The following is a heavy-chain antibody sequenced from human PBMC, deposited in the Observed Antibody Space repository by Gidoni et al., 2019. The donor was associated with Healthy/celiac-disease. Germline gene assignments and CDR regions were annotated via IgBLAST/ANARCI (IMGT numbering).Heavy chain of an antibody. CDR2: ISYDGSNK. CDR3: AKDTEWELYYFDY. V-gene: IGHV3-30*18. Sequence: VQLVESGGGVVPPGRSLRLSCAASGFTFSSYGMHWVRQAPGKGLEWVAVISYDGSNKYYADSVKGRFTISRDNSKNTLYLQMNSLRAEDTAVYYCAKDTEWELYYFDYWGQGTLVTVSS. J-gene: IGHJ4*02. CDR1: GFTFSSYG. D-gene: IGHD1-26*01.